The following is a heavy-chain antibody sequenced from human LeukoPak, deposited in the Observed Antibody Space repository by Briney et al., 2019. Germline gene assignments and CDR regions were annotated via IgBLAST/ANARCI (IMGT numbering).Heavy chain of an antibody. J-gene: IGHJ6*02. CDR3: ARDAKDIVVVPAAIVTANYYYYYGMDV. V-gene: IGHV3-66*01. D-gene: IGHD2-2*02. CDR1: GFIVSSTY. CDR2: IYSGGSA. Sequence: GGSLRLSCAASGFIVSSTYMSWIRQAPGKGLEWVSVIYSGGSAYYADSVTGRFAISRDNSKNTLYLQMNSLRAEDTAVYYCARDAKDIVVVPAAIVTANYYYYYGMDVWGQGTTVTVSS.